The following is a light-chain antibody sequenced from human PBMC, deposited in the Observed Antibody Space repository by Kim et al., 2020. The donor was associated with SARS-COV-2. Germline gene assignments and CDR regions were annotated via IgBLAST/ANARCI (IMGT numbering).Light chain of an antibody. CDR2: DTS. CDR3: QQYADSRPYP. CDR1: QSVTSSY. V-gene: IGKV3-20*01. J-gene: IGKJ2*01. Sequence: EVVLTQSPGTLSLSPGERATLSCRASQSVTSSYLAWYQQKPGQAPRLLIYDTSRRATGIPDRFSGSGSGTDFTLTISRLEPEDFAVYYCQQYADSRPYPFGQGTKLEI.